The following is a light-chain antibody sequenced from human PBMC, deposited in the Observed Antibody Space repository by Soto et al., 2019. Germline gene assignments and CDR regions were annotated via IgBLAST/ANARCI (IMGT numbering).Light chain of an antibody. CDR1: ETISYY. V-gene: IGKV1-39*01. Sequence: DIQMTQSPSYLAASVGDRVTITCRASETISYYLNWYQQKPGSAPNLLIYAGSTLHSGVPSRYSGSGPGTEFTLTISSLQPEDFPTYYCQQSYGIPRTFGQGTTVDI. J-gene: IGKJ1*01. CDR2: AGS. CDR3: QQSYGIPRT.